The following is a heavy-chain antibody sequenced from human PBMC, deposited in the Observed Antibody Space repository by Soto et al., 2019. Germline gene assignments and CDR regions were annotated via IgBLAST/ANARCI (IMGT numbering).Heavy chain of an antibody. V-gene: IGHV1-18*01. D-gene: IGHD3-22*01. CDR1: GYTFTSYG. CDR2: ISAYNGNT. J-gene: IGHJ4*02. CDR3: ARDGYYDSSGYYYSYDY. Sequence: QVQLVQSGAEVKKPGASVKVSCKASGYTFTSYGISWVRQAPGQGLEWMGWISAYNGNTNYAQKIQGRVTMATDTSTSTAYMELRSLRSDDTAVYYCARDGYYDSSGYYYSYDYWGQGTLVTVSS.